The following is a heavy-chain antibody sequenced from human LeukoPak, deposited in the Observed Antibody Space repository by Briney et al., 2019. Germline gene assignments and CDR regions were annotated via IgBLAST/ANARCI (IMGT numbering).Heavy chain of an antibody. J-gene: IGHJ4*02. CDR2: ISSSSSYT. CDR1: GFTFSDYY. CDR3: ARMMRSGTTWFDY. Sequence: GGSLRLSCAASGFTFSDYYMSWIRQAPGKGLEWASYISSSSSYTNYAASVKGRFTISRDDAKNSLYLQMNSLRAEDTAVYYCARMMRSGTTWFDYWGQGALVTVS. D-gene: IGHD1-1*01. V-gene: IGHV3-11*03.